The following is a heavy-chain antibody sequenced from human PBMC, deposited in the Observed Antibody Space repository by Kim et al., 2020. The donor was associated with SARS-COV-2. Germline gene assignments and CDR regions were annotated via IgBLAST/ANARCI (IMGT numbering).Heavy chain of an antibody. J-gene: IGHJ4*02. V-gene: IGHV3-30-3*01. Sequence: GGSLRLSCAASGFTFSSYAMHWVRRAPGKGLEWVAVISYDGSNKYYADSVKGRFTISRDNSKNTLYLQMNSLRAEDTAVYYCARAGGTLDPFDYWGQGTLVTVSS. CDR1: GFTFSSYA. CDR2: ISYDGSNK. CDR3: ARAGGTLDPFDY. D-gene: IGHD3-16*01.